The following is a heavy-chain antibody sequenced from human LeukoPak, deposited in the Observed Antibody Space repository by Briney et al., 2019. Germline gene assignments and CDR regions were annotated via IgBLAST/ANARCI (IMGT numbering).Heavy chain of an antibody. V-gene: IGHV1-2*02. CDR3: ARDQGTATSHAFDY. CDR2: INPNSGGT. Sequence: ASVKVSCKASGYAFTGYYMHWVRQAPGQGLEWMGWINPNSGGTNYAQKFQGRVTMTRDTSISTAYMELSRLRSDDTAVYYCARDQGTATSHAFDYWGQGTLVTVSS. D-gene: IGHD5-18*01. J-gene: IGHJ4*02. CDR1: GYAFTGYY.